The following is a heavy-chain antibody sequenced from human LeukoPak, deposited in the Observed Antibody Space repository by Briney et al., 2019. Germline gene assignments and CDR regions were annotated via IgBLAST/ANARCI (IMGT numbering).Heavy chain of an antibody. CDR3: GRPVAGYSGGGYDY. V-gene: IGHV1-46*01. Sequence: GSVKVSCTASGYTFISYYTHWVRQAPGQGLEWVGIINLRVGHPSYAQQFKGRVTITRDTSATTAYMELSSLRAEDTAVYYCGRPVAGYSGGGYDYWGQGTLVTVSS. CDR2: INLRVGHP. J-gene: IGHJ4*02. CDR1: GYTFISYY. D-gene: IGHD6-19*01.